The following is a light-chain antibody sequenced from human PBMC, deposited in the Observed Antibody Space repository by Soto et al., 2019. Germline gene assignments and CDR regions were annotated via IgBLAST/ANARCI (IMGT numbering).Light chain of an antibody. J-gene: IGKJ1*01. Sequence: DIQMTQFSSTMSSSVGDRVTITCRASPSVSSWLAWYQQKPGKAPKLLIYKASSLKSGVPSRFSGSGSGTEFTLTISSLQPEDFATYYCQQYNSYSTFGQGTKVDIK. CDR1: PSVSSW. CDR3: QQYNSYST. V-gene: IGKV1-5*03. CDR2: KAS.